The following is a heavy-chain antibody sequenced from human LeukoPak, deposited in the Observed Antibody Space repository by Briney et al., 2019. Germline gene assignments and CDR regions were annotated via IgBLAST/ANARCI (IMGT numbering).Heavy chain of an antibody. CDR3: TRRGYYYMDV. V-gene: IGHV3-73*01. CDR1: GFTFSGSA. J-gene: IGHJ6*03. CDR2: IRSKANSYAT. Sequence: GGSLRLSCAASGFTFSGSAMQWVRLASGKGLEWVGRIRSKANSYATAYAASVKGRFTISRDDSKNTAYLQMNSLKTEDTAVYYCTRRGYYYMDVWGKGTTVTVSS.